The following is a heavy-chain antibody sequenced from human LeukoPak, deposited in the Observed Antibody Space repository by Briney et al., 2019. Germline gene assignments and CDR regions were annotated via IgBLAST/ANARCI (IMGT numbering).Heavy chain of an antibody. J-gene: IGHJ4*02. Sequence: PGGSLRLSCAASGFTFSSYGMHWVRQAPGKGLEWVAVIWYDGSNKHYADSVKGRFTISRDNSKNTLYLQMNSLRAEDTAVYYCAREIHDYYGSGSYDPVDWGQGTLVTVSS. CDR3: AREIHDYYGSGSYDPVD. V-gene: IGHV3-33*01. CDR2: IWYDGSNK. D-gene: IGHD3-10*01. CDR1: GFTFSSYG.